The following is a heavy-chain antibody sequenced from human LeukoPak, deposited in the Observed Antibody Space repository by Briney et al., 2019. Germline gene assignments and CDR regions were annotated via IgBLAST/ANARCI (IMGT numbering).Heavy chain of an antibody. CDR3: AMGNWGRPLAYA. Sequence: QAGGSLRLSCAASGFTFSSYSMNWIRQAPGKGLEWISYISITTTDTNYAESVKGRFTISRDNAKNSLYLQMTSLRAEDTAVYYCAMGNWGRPLAYAWGQGTLVTVSS. D-gene: IGHD7-27*01. V-gene: IGHV3-21*05. CDR2: ISITTTDT. CDR1: GFTFSSYS. J-gene: IGHJ5*02.